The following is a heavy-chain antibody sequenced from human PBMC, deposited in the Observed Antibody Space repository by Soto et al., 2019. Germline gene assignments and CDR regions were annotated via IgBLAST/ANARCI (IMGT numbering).Heavy chain of an antibody. CDR1: GFTFSTYA. CDR3: AHPRGYGVFDAYDI. D-gene: IGHD4-17*01. CDR2: ISASDDST. V-gene: IGHV3-23*01. J-gene: IGHJ3*02. Sequence: EGQLLESGGGLVQPGGSLRVSCAASGFTFSTYAMSWVRQAPGKGLEWVSAISASDDSTYYADSVKGRFTIYRDNSMNALYLQMNSLRIEDTAVYYCAHPRGYGVFDAYDIWGQGTMVTVSS.